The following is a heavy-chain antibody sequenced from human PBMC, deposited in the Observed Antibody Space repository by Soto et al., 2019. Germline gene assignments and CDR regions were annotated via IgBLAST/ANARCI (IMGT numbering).Heavy chain of an antibody. D-gene: IGHD2-8*02. Sequence: TLSLTCAVSGGSLSSSNWWSWVRQPPGQTLEWLGELFYSGSTKYNPSLSSRVTISADQSNNVFSLRLTSVTAADTALYYCARGMTPPGAPAWYYFDSWGQGTLVTVSS. V-gene: IGHV4-4*02. CDR2: LFYSGST. J-gene: IGHJ4*02. CDR1: GGSLSSSNW. CDR3: ARGMTPPGAPAWYYFDS.